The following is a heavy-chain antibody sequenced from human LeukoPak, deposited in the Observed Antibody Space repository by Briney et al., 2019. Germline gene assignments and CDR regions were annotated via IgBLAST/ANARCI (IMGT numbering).Heavy chain of an antibody. D-gene: IGHD4-17*01. CDR1: GGSISSYY. V-gene: IGHV4-59*12. Sequence: SETLSLTCTVSGGSISSYYWSWIRQPPGKGLEWIGYIYYSGSTNYNPSLKSRVTISVDTSKNQLSLKLNSVTAADTAVYYCARGMGYGDLGFDPWGQGTLVTVSS. CDR3: ARGMGYGDLGFDP. J-gene: IGHJ5*02. CDR2: IYYSGST.